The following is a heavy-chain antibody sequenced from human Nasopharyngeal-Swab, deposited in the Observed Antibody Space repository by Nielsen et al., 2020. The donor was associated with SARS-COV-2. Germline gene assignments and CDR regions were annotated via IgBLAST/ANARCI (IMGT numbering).Heavy chain of an antibody. D-gene: IGHD3-3*01. CDR2: INTNTGNP. J-gene: IGHJ3*02. V-gene: IGHV7-4-1*02. CDR1: GYTFTSYA. CDR3: ARGDYDFWSGWVSAFDI. Sequence: ASVKVSCKASGYTFTSYAMNWVRQDPGQGLEGRGWINTNTGNPTYAQGFTGRFVFSLDTSVSTAYLQISSLKAEDTAVYYCARGDYDFWSGWVSAFDIWGQGTMVTVSS.